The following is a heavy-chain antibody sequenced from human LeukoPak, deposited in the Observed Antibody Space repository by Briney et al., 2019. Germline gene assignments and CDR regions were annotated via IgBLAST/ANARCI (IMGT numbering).Heavy chain of an antibody. CDR2: IYICGST. CDR1: GGSISRGSYY. D-gene: IGHD1-20*01. Sequence: TSQTLSLTCTVSGGSISRGSYYWSWIRQPAGKGLEGIWRIYICGSTNYNPSLKSRVIISVDTSKNQFSLKLSSVTAADTALYYCARAITARYYRDVWGKGTTVSVSS. V-gene: IGHV4-61*02. J-gene: IGHJ6*03. CDR3: ARAITARYYRDV.